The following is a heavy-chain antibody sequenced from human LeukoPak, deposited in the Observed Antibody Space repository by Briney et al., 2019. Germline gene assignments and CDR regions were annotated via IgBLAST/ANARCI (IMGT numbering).Heavy chain of an antibody. CDR1: GFTFSSYG. J-gene: IGHJ4*02. CDR2: IAYDGSNK. Sequence: GGSLRLSCAASGFTFSSYGMHWVRQAPGKGLEWVAVIAYDGSNKYYADSVKGRFTISRDNSQNTLYLQMNSLRAEDTAVYYCAKGVAYYYGSGSYYRTYYFDYWGQGTLVTVSS. V-gene: IGHV3-30*18. CDR3: AKGVAYYYGSGSYYRTYYFDY. D-gene: IGHD3-10*01.